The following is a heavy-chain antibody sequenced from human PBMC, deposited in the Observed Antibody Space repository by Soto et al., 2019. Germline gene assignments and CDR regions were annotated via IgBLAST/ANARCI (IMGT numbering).Heavy chain of an antibody. CDR2: IIPIFGTA. V-gene: IGHV1-69*12. CDR3: AREEMATRLFDY. D-gene: IGHD5-12*01. Sequence: QVQLVQSGAEEKKPGSSVKVSCKASGGTFSSYAISWVRQAPGQGLEWMGGIIPIFGTANYAQKFQGRVTITADESTSTAYMDLSSLRSEDTAVYYCAREEMATRLFDYWGQGTLVTVSS. J-gene: IGHJ4*02. CDR1: GGTFSSYA.